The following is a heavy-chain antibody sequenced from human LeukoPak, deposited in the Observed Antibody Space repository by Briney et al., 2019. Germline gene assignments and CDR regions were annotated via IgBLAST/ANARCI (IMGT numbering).Heavy chain of an antibody. Sequence: PSETLSLTGAVYGGSLSGYFWSWIRQPPGKGLEWIGEIHHTGATNYKPSLKSRVRISLDMSKNQLSLEMRSVTAADTAVYYCARGRLDYYYMDVWGRGTTVTVSS. D-gene: IGHD3-9*01. V-gene: IGHV4-34*01. CDR1: GGSLSGYF. CDR3: ARGRLDYYYMDV. J-gene: IGHJ6*03. CDR2: IHHTGAT.